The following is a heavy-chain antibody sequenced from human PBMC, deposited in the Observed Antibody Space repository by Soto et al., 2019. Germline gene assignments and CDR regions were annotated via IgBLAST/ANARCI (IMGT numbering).Heavy chain of an antibody. J-gene: IGHJ4*02. CDR2: ISGSGGST. CDR1: GFTFSSYA. V-gene: IGHV3-23*01. Sequence: GGSLRLSCAASGFTFSSYAMSWVRQAPGKGLEWVSAISGSGGSTYYADSVKGRFTISRDNSKNTLYLQMNSLRAEDTAVYYCARDQPNYDILTGYYKYYFDYWGQGTLVTVSS. D-gene: IGHD3-9*01. CDR3: ARDQPNYDILTGYYKYYFDY.